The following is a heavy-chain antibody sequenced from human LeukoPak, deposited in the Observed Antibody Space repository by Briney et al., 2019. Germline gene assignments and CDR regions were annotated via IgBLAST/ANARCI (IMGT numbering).Heavy chain of an antibody. J-gene: IGHJ4*02. D-gene: IGHD3-16*02. CDR2: ISPSGGST. Sequence: GASVKVSCKAFGYTFTGYWMHWVRQAPGQGPEWMGVISPSGGSTIYAQKFKGRVTLTRDMSTSTDYLELSSLRSEDTAVYYCARDHHFYDYVWGSYRYGGWDYLDYWGQGTLVTVSS. CDR1: GYTFTGYW. CDR3: ARDHHFYDYVWGSYRYGGWDYLDY. V-gene: IGHV1-46*01.